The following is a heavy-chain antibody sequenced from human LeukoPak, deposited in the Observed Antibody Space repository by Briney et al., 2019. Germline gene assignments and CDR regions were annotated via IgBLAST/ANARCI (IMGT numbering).Heavy chain of an antibody. J-gene: IGHJ6*03. CDR2: INPNSGGT. V-gene: IGHV1-2*02. Sequence: ASVKVSCKASGYTFTSYGISWVRQAPGQGLEWMGWINPNSGGTNYAQKFQGRVTMTRDTSISTAYMELSRLRSDDTAVYYCASLGYCSSTSCYTYYYYYMDVWGKGTTVTVSS. CDR1: GYTFTSYG. CDR3: ASLGYCSSTSCYTYYYYYMDV. D-gene: IGHD2-2*02.